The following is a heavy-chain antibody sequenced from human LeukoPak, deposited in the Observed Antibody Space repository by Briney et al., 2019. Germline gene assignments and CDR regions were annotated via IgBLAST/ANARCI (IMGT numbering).Heavy chain of an antibody. CDR2: INPNNGAT. D-gene: IGHD3-22*01. CDR1: GYTFTGHY. CDR3: ARNTADYESSGYYPFDV. V-gene: IGHV1-2*02. J-gene: IGHJ3*01. Sequence: GASVRVSCKASGYTFTGHYVHWVRQAPGQGLEWMAWINPNNGATNYAQRFQGRVSVTRDTSITTVYMDLSRLTSDDTAVYFCARNTADYESSGYYPFDVWGRGTTVTVSS.